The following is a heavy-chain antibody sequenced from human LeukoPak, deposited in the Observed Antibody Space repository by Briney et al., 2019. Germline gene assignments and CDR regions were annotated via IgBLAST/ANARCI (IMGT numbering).Heavy chain of an antibody. J-gene: IGHJ5*02. Sequence: PGGSLRLSCAASGFTFSSYAMSWVRQAPGKGLEWVSAISGSGGSTYYADSVKGRFTISRDNSKNTLYLQMNSLRAEDTAVYYCAKGVSSVVYALNRFDPWGQGTLVTVSS. V-gene: IGHV3-23*01. D-gene: IGHD2-8*02. CDR3: AKGVSSVVYALNRFDP. CDR1: GFTFSSYA. CDR2: ISGSGGST.